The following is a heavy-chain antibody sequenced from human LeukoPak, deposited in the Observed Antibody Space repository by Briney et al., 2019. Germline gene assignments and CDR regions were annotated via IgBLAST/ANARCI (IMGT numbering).Heavy chain of an antibody. J-gene: IGHJ6*02. Sequence: GGSLRLSCAASGFTFSSYSMSWVRQAPGKGLEWVSSISSSSSYIYYADSVKGRFTISRDNAKNSLYLQTNSLRAEDTAVYYCARDPYVVVPAAITDYYYGMDVWGQGTTVTVSS. V-gene: IGHV3-21*01. D-gene: IGHD2-2*02. CDR2: ISSSSSYI. CDR1: GFTFSSYS. CDR3: ARDPYVVVPAAITDYYYGMDV.